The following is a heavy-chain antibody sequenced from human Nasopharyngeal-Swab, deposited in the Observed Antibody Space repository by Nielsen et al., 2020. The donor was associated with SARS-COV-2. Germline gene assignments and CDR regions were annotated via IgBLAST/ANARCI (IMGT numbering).Heavy chain of an antibody. Sequence: GESLKISCAAPGFTFSSYWMSWVRQAPRKGLEWVANIKEDGSEKYYVDSVKGRFTISRDNAKNSLYLQMNSLRAEDTAVYYCAGGNSADHWGQGTLVTVSS. J-gene: IGHJ4*02. CDR2: IKEDGSEK. CDR3: AGGNSADH. D-gene: IGHD4-23*01. CDR1: GFTFSSYW. V-gene: IGHV3-7*03.